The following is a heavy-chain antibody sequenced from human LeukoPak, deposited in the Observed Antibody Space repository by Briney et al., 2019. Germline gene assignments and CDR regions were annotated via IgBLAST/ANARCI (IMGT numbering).Heavy chain of an antibody. Sequence: PGGSLRLSCAASGFTFSSYSMNWVRQAPGKGLEWVSYISSSSSTIYYADSVKGRFTISRDNAKNSLYLQMNSLRAEDTAVYYCARDTPSGYYPGDFDYWGQGTLVTVSS. CDR1: GFTFSSYS. D-gene: IGHD3-22*01. CDR3: ARDTPSGYYPGDFDY. CDR2: ISSSSSTI. V-gene: IGHV3-48*01. J-gene: IGHJ4*02.